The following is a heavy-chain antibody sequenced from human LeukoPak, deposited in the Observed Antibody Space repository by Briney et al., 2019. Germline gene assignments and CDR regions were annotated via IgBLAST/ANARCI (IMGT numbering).Heavy chain of an antibody. CDR2: INTNTGNP. CDR3: ARLGQYSSSWYKLVDYYYYYGMDV. Sequence: GPVKVSCKASGYTFTSYAMNWVRQAPGQGLEWMGWINTNTGNPTYAQGFTGRFVFSLDTSVSTAYLQFSSLKAEDTAVYYRARLGQYSSSWYKLVDYYYYYGMDVWGQGTTVTVSS. J-gene: IGHJ6*02. CDR1: GYTFTSYA. V-gene: IGHV7-4-1*02. D-gene: IGHD6-13*01.